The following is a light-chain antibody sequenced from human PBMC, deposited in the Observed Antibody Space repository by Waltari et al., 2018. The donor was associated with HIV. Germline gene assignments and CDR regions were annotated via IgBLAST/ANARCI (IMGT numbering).Light chain of an antibody. J-gene: IGKJ1*01. CDR3: QQCATSPWT. V-gene: IGKV3-20*01. CDR1: QSVSANF. Sequence: VLTQSPGTLSLSPGDRAILSCRASQSVSANFLGWYHQRPGQAPRLLVHGASRRATATPARFSCGGSGTDFTLIISRLQPEDFAVYYCQQCATSPWTFGQGTTV. CDR2: GAS.